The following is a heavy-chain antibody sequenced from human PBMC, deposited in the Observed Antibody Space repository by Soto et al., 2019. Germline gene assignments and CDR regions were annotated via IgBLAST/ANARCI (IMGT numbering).Heavy chain of an antibody. CDR2: ISSSSSYI. J-gene: IGHJ4*02. Sequence: EVQLVESGGISVQPGGSLRLSCAASGFTFSGYDMNWVRQAPGKGLEWISYISSSSSYIYYADSVKGRFTISRDNAKNSLYLHMNSLRAEDTAVYYCARPPPRGPWELLPDYWGQGTLVTVSS. CDR3: ARPPPRGPWELLPDY. V-gene: IGHV3-21*05. CDR1: GFTFSGYD. D-gene: IGHD1-26*01.